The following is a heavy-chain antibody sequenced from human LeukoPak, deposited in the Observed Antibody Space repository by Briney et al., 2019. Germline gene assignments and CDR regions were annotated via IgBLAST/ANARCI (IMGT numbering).Heavy chain of an antibody. J-gene: IGHJ4*02. Sequence: TSETLSLTCDVSGVSINTCRYYWTWIRQPPGKGLEWIGYKYYSGSTRYNSSLRSRLTISLDSSKNQFSLRLTSVTAADTAVYYCARGRSYGFDFDSWGPGTLVIVSS. V-gene: IGHV4-61*01. CDR1: GVSINTCRYY. CDR3: ARGRSYGFDFDS. D-gene: IGHD5-18*01. CDR2: KYYSGST.